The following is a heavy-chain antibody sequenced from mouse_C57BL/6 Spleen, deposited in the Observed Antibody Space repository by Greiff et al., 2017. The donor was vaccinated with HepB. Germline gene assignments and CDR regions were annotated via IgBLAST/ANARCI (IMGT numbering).Heavy chain of an antibody. CDR1: GYTFTDYE. V-gene: IGHV1-15*01. J-gene: IGHJ2*01. Sequence: QVQLKQSGAELVRPGASVTLSCKASGYTFTDYEMHWVKQTPVHGLEWIGAIDPETGGTAYNQKFTGKAILTADKSSSTAYMELRSLTSEDSAVYYCTRYRYDGYYWGQGTTLTVSS. D-gene: IGHD2-3*01. CDR2: IDPETGGT. CDR3: TRYRYDGYY.